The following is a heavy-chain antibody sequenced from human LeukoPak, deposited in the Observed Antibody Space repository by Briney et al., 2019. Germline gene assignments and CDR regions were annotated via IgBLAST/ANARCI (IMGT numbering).Heavy chain of an antibody. J-gene: IGHJ3*02. V-gene: IGHV3-23*01. D-gene: IGHD3-3*01. CDR2: ISGSGGST. CDR1: GFTFSSYG. Sequence: PGGSLRLSCAASGFTFSSYGMHWVCQAPGKGLEWVSAISGSGGSTNYADSVKGRFTISRDNSKNMLYLQMNSLRAEDTAVYYCAREFLEWGDAFDIWGQGTMVTVSS. CDR3: AREFLEWGDAFDI.